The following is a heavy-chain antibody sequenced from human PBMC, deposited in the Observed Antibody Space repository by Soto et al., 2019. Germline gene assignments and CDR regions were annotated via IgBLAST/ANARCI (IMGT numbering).Heavy chain of an antibody. CDR3: ARGYCSGGNCYSGMDV. V-gene: IGHV1-69*13. J-gene: IGHJ6*02. CDR1: GGTFSTHA. D-gene: IGHD2-15*01. Sequence: ASVKVSCKASGGTFSTHAIIWVRQTPGHGLEWMGGIIPISGTTYYTQKFQGRVTITADEPTSTAFMELSSLKSEDTAVFYCARGYCSGGNCYSGMDVWGQGTMVTVSS. CDR2: IIPISGTT.